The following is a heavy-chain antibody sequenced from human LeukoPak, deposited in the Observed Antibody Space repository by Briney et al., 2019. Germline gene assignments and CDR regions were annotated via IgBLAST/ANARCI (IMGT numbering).Heavy chain of an antibody. V-gene: IGHV1-18*01. CDR3: AREGGYGSGSYDPNYYYYYMDV. J-gene: IGHJ6*03. CDR1: GYSFILYG. D-gene: IGHD3-10*01. Sequence: GASVKVSCKTSGYSFILYGISWVRQAPGQGPEWMGWISTSTGDTKYTQKFQGRVTLTTDTSTSTAYMELSSLRSDDTAVYYCAREGGYGSGSYDPNYYYYYMDVWGKGTTVTVSS. CDR2: ISTSTGDT.